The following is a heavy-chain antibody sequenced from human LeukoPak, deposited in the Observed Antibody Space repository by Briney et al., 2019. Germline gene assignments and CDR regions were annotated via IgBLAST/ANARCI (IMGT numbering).Heavy chain of an antibody. CDR2: ISAYNGNT. J-gene: IGHJ5*02. CDR1: GYTFTSYG. CDR3: ARMYYYDSSGYYYGRFSTNSYNWFDP. Sequence: ASVKVSCKASGYTFTSYGISWVRQAPGQGLEWMGWISAYNGNTNYAQKLQGRATMTTDTSTSTAYMELRSLRSDDTAVYYCARMYYYDSSGYYYGRFSTNSYNWFDPWGQGTLVTVSS. V-gene: IGHV1-18*01. D-gene: IGHD3-22*01.